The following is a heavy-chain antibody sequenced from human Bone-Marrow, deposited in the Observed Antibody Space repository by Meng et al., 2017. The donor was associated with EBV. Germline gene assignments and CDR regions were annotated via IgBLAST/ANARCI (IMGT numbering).Heavy chain of an antibody. CDR3: ARWGGYYFDY. J-gene: IGHJ4*02. CDR2: IGSAGDT. CDR1: GFTFSSYD. V-gene: IGHV3-13*01. D-gene: IGHD1-26*01. Sequence: VQLVESGGGLVQPGGSLRLSCAASGFTFSSYDMHWVRQATGKGLEWVSAIGSAGDTYYPGSVKGRFTLSRENAKNSLYLQMNSLRAGDTAVYYCARWGGYYFDYWGQGTLVTVSS.